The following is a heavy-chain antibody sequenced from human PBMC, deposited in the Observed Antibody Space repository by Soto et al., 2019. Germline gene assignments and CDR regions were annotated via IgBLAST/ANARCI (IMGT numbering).Heavy chain of an antibody. Sequence: QPGGSLRLSCAASGFTFSSYAMSWVRQAPGKGLEWVSAISGSGGSTYYADSVKGRFTISRDNSKNTLYLQMNSLRAEDTAVYYCAKDRGGQQLVIDWFDPWGQGTLVTVSS. D-gene: IGHD6-13*01. J-gene: IGHJ5*02. CDR3: AKDRGGQQLVIDWFDP. V-gene: IGHV3-23*01. CDR2: ISGSGGST. CDR1: GFTFSSYA.